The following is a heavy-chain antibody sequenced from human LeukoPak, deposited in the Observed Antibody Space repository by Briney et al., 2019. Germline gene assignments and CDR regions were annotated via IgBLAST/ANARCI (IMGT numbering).Heavy chain of an antibody. CDR2: MNPNSGNT. J-gene: IGHJ4*02. V-gene: IGHV1-8*01. Sequence: VASVKVSCKASGYTFTSYDINWVRQATGQGLEWMGWMNPNSGNTGYAQKFQGRVTMTRNTSISTAYMELSSLRSEDTAVYYCARETRDDYVWGSHRYTFDYWGQGTLVTVSS. D-gene: IGHD3-16*02. CDR1: GYTFTSYD. CDR3: ARETRDDYVWGSHRYTFDY.